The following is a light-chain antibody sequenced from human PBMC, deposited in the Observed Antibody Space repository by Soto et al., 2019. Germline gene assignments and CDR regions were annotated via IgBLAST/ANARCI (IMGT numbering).Light chain of an antibody. CDR1: TGAVTSGHY. J-gene: IGLJ1*01. CDR2: DTS. CDR3: LLSYSGALDV. V-gene: IGLV7-46*01. Sequence: QAVVTQEPSLTVSPGGTVTLTCGSSTGAVTSGHYPYWFQQKPGQAPRTLIYDTSNKHSWTPARFSGSFLGGKAALTLSGAQPEDEAEYYCLLSYSGALDVFGTGTKLTVL.